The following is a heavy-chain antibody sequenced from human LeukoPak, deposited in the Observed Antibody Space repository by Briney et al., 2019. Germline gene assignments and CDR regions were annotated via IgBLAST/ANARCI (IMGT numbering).Heavy chain of an antibody. CDR1: GGSISSYY. Sequence: SETLSLTCTVSGGSISSYYWSWIRQPPGKGLEWIGYIYYSGSTNYNPSLKSRVTISVDTSKNQFSLKLSSVTAADTAIYYCARVTSMGSIDYWGQGTLVTVSS. D-gene: IGHD1-26*01. J-gene: IGHJ4*02. CDR2: IYYSGST. CDR3: ARVTSMGSIDY. V-gene: IGHV4-59*08.